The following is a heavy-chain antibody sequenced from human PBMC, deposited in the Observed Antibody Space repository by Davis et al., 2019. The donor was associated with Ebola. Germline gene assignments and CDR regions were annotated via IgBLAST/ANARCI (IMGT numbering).Heavy chain of an antibody. D-gene: IGHD1-1*01. CDR1: GFTVSSNY. Sequence: GGSLRLSCAASGFTVSSNYMSWVRQAPGKGLEWVSVIYSGGSTDYADSVKGRFTISRDNSKNTLYLQMNSLRAEDTAVYYCARGGNWNAFDYWGQGTLVTVSS. J-gene: IGHJ4*02. CDR3: ARGGNWNAFDY. V-gene: IGHV3-53*01. CDR2: IYSGGST.